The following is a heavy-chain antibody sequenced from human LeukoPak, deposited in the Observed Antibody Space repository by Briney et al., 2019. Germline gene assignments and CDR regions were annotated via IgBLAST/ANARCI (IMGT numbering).Heavy chain of an antibody. CDR2: ISAYNGNT. Sequence: GASVKVSCKASGYIFTSYGISWVRQAPGQGLEWMGWISAYNGNTNYAQKLQGRVTMTTDTSTSTAYMELRSLRSDDTAVYYCARVYYDSSGYYANWFDPWGQGTLVTVSS. CDR1: GYIFTSYG. CDR3: ARVYYDSSGYYANWFDP. D-gene: IGHD3-22*01. V-gene: IGHV1-18*01. J-gene: IGHJ5*02.